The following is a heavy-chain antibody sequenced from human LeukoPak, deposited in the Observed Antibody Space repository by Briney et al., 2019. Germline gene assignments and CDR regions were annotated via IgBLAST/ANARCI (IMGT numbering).Heavy chain of an antibody. CDR2: IYHSGST. V-gene: IGHV4-38-2*02. CDR1: GYSISSGYY. J-gene: IGHJ4*02. CDR3: ARMATMVRGVIIRSLYYFDY. Sequence: PSETLSLTCTVSGYSISSGYYWGWIRQPPGKGLEWIGSIYHSGSTYYNPSLKSRVTISVGTSKNQFSLKLSSVTAADTAVYYCARMATMVRGVIIRSLYYFDYWGQGTLVTVSS. D-gene: IGHD3-10*01.